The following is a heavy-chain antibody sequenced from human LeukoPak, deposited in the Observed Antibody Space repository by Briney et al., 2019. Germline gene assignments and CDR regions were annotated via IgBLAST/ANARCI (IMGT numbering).Heavy chain of an antibody. D-gene: IGHD1-26*01. Sequence: ASVKVSCKTSGYIFTDYYIHWVRQAPGQGLEWMGILNSSGGSTTYAQKFQGRTTMTRDASTSTVYMELRSLRSEDTAVYYCARDRWELPYYFDYWGQGTLVTVSS. CDR1: GYIFTDYY. CDR3: ARDRWELPYYFDY. J-gene: IGHJ4*02. CDR2: LNSSGGST. V-gene: IGHV1-46*01.